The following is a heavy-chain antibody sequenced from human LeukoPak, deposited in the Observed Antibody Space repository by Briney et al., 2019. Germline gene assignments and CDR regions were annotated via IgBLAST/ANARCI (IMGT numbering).Heavy chain of an antibody. J-gene: IGHJ4*02. CDR1: GGSITSGEYY. CDR3: ARDYYGRNPGYYFHY. Sequence: SETLSLTCTVSGGSITSGEYYWSWIHQHPGKGLEWIGYISFSGSTYYNPSLRSRVSISVDTSENQFSLRLSSVTAADTAVYYCARDYYGRNPGYYFHYWGQGTLVTVSS. CDR2: ISFSGST. D-gene: IGHD4-23*01. V-gene: IGHV4-31*03.